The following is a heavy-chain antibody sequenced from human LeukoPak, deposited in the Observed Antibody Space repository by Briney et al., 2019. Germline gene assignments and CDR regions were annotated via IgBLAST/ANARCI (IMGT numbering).Heavy chain of an antibody. J-gene: IGHJ4*02. Sequence: ASVKVSCKASGYTFTTFGITWVRQAPGQGLEWMGWINTYNGNTNYAQNLQGRVTMTTDTSTNTAYMELRSLTSDDTAVYYCARLGSDCGGGNCYWGQGTLVTVSS. CDR2: INTYNGNT. CDR3: ARLGSDCGGGNCY. CDR1: GYTFTTFG. V-gene: IGHV1-18*01. D-gene: IGHD2-15*01.